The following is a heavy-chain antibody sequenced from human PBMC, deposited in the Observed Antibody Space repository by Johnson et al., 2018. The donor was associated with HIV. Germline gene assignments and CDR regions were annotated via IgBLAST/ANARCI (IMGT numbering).Heavy chain of an antibody. Sequence: QVQLVESGGGVVQPGRSLRLSCAASGFSFSPYALHWVRQTPGKGLEWVAVISHDGSKKYYADSVEGRFTISRDNFKNTLYLQMNSLRDEDTAVYYCAKAIWGGGNLGMGAFDIWGQGTLVTVSS. V-gene: IGHV3-30*04. CDR2: ISHDGSKK. CDR1: GFSFSPYA. CDR3: AKAIWGGGNLGMGAFDI. D-gene: IGHD4-23*01. J-gene: IGHJ3*02.